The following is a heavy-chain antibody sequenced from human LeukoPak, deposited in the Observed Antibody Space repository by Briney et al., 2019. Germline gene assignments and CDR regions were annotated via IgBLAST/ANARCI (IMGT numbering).Heavy chain of an antibody. J-gene: IGHJ6*02. CDR2: INHSGST. Sequence: TSETLSLTCAVYGGSFSGYYWSWIRQPPGKGLEWIGEINHSGSTNYNPSLKSRVTISVDTSKNQFSLKLSSVTAAGTAVYYCASQMARGYDFWSGYFTGGNYGMDVWGQGTTVTVSS. D-gene: IGHD3-3*01. CDR1: GGSFSGYY. V-gene: IGHV4-34*01. CDR3: ASQMARGYDFWSGYFTGGNYGMDV.